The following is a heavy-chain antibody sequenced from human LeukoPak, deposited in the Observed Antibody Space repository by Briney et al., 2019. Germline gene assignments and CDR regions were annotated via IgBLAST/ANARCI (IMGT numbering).Heavy chain of an antibody. J-gene: IGHJ5*02. CDR2: INPSGGST. CDR3: ARGYYDSSGYSNNWFDP. CDR1: GYTFTSYY. D-gene: IGHD3-22*01. Sequence: ASVKVSCKASGYTFTSYYMHWVRQAPGQGLERMGIINPSGGSTSYAQKFQGRVTMTRDTSTSTVYMELSSLRSEDTAVYYCARGYYDSSGYSNNWFDPWGQGTLVTVSS. V-gene: IGHV1-46*01.